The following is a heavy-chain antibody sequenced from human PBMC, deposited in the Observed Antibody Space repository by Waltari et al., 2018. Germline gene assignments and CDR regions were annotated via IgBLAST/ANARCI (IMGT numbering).Heavy chain of an antibody. V-gene: IGHV4-59*01. CDR2: IYYNGYT. CDR1: DVSIGNYY. D-gene: IGHD6-13*01. J-gene: IGHJ4*02. CDR3: VTGSVDSRSWYEFDY. Sequence: QVQLQESGPGLVKPAETLSLTCTGSDVSIGNYYWTWIRQSPGMGLEWIGYIYYNGYTIYNPSLKSRITISLDTSKSQFSLSLYSVTAADTAVYYCVTGSVDSRSWYEFDYWGQGTLVTV.